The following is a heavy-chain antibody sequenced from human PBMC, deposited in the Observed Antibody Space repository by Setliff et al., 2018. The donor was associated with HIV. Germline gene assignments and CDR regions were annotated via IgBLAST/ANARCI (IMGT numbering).Heavy chain of an antibody. CDR3: ARHRDPPGTSWIYYYYYMDL. CDR2: MSFSGST. V-gene: IGHV4-39*01. Sequence: PSETLSLTCAVSGGSISTSSYYWGWIRQPPGKGLEWIGSMSFSGSTYDKPSLSSRLTISVDTSKNHVSLRLSSVTAADTGVYYCARHRDPPGTSWIYYYYYMDLWGEGTTVTVSS. D-gene: IGHD6-13*01. J-gene: IGHJ6*03. CDR1: GGSISTSSYY.